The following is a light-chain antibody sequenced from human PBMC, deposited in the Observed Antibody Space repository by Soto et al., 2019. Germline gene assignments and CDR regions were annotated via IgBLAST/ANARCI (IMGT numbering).Light chain of an antibody. V-gene: IGKV1-5*01. CDR3: LQYDNHSWT. Sequence: DIQMTQSPPSLSASVGDRVTITCRASQSISSYLNWYQQKPGKAPELLIFDASSLKSGVPSRFSGSGSGTEFTLTISSLQPDDVATYYCLQYDNHSWTFGQGTKVDIK. CDR2: DAS. CDR1: QSISSY. J-gene: IGKJ1*01.